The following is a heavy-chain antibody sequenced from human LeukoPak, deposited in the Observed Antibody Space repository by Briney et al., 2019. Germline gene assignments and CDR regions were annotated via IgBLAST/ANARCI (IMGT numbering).Heavy chain of an antibody. CDR1: GYTFTSYV. CDR3: VRGSLKWEYGSVGY. CDR2: IKNGNT. D-gene: IGHD1-26*01. V-gene: IGHV1-18*01. J-gene: IGHJ4*02. Sequence: ASVKVSCKASGYTFTSYVSWVRQAPGQGLEWMGWIKNGNTKFSERLQGRLTLTTDISTSTAYMELRSLISDDTAVYFCVRGSLKWEYGSVGYWGQGTLVTVSS.